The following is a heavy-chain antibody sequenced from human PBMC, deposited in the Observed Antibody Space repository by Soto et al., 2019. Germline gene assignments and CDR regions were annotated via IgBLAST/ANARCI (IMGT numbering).Heavy chain of an antibody. CDR3: ARSYYYGSGSYYFDY. V-gene: IGHV4-59*01. J-gene: IGHJ4*02. D-gene: IGHD3-10*01. Sequence: SETLSLTYTVSGGSTSSYYWSWIRQPPGKGLEWIGYIYYSGSTNYNPSLKSRVTISVDTSKNQFSLKLSSVTAADTAVYYYARSYYYGSGSYYFDYWGQGTLVTVSS. CDR1: GGSTSSYY. CDR2: IYYSGST.